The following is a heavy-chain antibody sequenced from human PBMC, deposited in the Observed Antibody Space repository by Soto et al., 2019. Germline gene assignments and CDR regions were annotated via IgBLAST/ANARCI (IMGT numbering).Heavy chain of an antibody. D-gene: IGHD3-10*01. J-gene: IGHJ6*02. Sequence: EVQLVQSGAEVKKPGESLKISCKGSGYSFTSYWIGWVRQMPGKGLECMGIIYPGDSDTRYSPSFQGQVTISADKSISTAYLQWSSLKASDTAMYYCAGGGVRGVITRTRVYYGMDVWGQGTTVTVSS. CDR2: IYPGDSDT. CDR3: AGGGVRGVITRTRVYYGMDV. V-gene: IGHV5-51*01. CDR1: GYSFTSYW.